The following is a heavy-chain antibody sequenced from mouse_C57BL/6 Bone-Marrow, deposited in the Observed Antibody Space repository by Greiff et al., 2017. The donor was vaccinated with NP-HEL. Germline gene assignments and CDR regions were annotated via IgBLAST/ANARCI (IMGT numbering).Heavy chain of an antibody. CDR3: ARAYGNYLDY. Sequence: VQLQQSGPGLVKPSQSLSLTCSVTGYSITSGYYWNWIRRFPGNKLEWVGSISYDGSNNYSPSLKKRISITRDTSKNQFFLKLNSVTAEDTATYYCARAYGNYLDYWGQGTTLTVSS. J-gene: IGHJ2*01. D-gene: IGHD2-10*02. V-gene: IGHV3-6*01. CDR2: ISYDGSN. CDR1: GYSITSGYY.